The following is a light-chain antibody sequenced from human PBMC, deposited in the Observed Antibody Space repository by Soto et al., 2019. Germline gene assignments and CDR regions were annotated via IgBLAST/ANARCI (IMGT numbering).Light chain of an antibody. Sequence: EIVLTQSPATLSLSPGERATLSCRASQSVRKYLAWYQQKPGQAPRLLIYDASNRSTGIPPRFSGSGSGTDVTLTISSLEPEDFAVYYCQQRDDWPPRFTFGQGTKLEIK. CDR3: QQRDDWPPRFT. CDR1: QSVRKY. V-gene: IGKV3-11*01. J-gene: IGKJ2*01. CDR2: DAS.